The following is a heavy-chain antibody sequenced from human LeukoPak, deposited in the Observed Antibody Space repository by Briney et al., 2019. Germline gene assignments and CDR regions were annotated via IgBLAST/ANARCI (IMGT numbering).Heavy chain of an antibody. V-gene: IGHV3-53*01. D-gene: IGHD6-6*01. CDR2: IYISGEA. Sequence: GGTLRLSSAVSGVTPRSDYMTSVRQAPGKRVWRGSIIYISGEAHTAESVKGRFTISRDNAKNSLYLQMNSLRAEDTAVYYCARDQYRSSSGVDYWGQGTLVTVSS. J-gene: IGHJ4*02. CDR3: ARDQYRSSSGVDY. CDR1: GVTPRSDY.